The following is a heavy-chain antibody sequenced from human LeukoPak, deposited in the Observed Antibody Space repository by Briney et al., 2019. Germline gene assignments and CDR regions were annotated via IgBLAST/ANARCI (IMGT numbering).Heavy chain of an antibody. V-gene: IGHV4-30-4*01. J-gene: IGHJ3*02. Sequence: SETLSLTCTVSGGSISSGDYYWSWIRQPPGKGLEWIGYIYYSGSTYYNPSLKSRVTISVDTSKNQFSLKLSSVIAADTAVYYCARVPPGNDAFDIWGQGTMVTVSS. D-gene: IGHD1-14*01. CDR1: GGSISSGDYY. CDR3: ARVPPGNDAFDI. CDR2: IYYSGST.